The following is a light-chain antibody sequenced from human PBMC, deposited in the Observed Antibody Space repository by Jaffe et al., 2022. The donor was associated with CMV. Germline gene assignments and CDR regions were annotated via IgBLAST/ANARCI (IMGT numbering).Light chain of an antibody. J-gene: IGKJ2*01. CDR3: QQSNDSEYT. Sequence: DIQMTQSPSTLSASVGDRVTITCRASQSVGRWLAWYQQKPGKAPTLLIYKASNLNSGVPSRFSGSGSGTEFTLTISSLQPDDFATYYCQQSNDSEYTFGQGTKVDIK. V-gene: IGKV1-5*03. CDR1: QSVGRW. CDR2: KAS.